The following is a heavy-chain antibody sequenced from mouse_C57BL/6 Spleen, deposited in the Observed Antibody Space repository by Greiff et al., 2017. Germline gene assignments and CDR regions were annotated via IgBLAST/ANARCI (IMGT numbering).Heavy chain of an antibody. D-gene: IGHD4-1*01. CDR2: INPNNGGT. Sequence: EVQLQQSGPELVKPGASVKIPCKASGYTFTDYNMDWVKQSHGKSLEWIGDINPNNGGTIYNQKFKGKATLTVDKSSSTAYMELRSLTSEDTAVYYCARNPSNFYWYFDVWGTGTTVTVSS. J-gene: IGHJ1*03. CDR3: ARNPSNFYWYFDV. V-gene: IGHV1-18*01. CDR1: GYTFTDYN.